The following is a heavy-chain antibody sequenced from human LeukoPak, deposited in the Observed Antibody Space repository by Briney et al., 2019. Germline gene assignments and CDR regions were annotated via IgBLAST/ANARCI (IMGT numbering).Heavy chain of an antibody. CDR2: IYYSGST. J-gene: IGHJ4*02. D-gene: IGHD3-9*01. Sequence: SETLSLTCTVSGGSISSSSYYWGWIRQPPGKGQEWIGSIYYSGSTYYNPSLKSRVTISVDTSKNQFSLKLSSVTAADTAVYYCATPYYDILTGYFPIARIDYWGQGTQVTVSS. V-gene: IGHV4-39*07. CDR1: GGSISSSSYY. CDR3: ATPYYDILTGYFPIARIDY.